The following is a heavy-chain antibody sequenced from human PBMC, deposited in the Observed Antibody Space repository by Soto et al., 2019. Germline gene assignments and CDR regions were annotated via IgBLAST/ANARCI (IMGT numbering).Heavy chain of an antibody. CDR1: GGSISSGDYY. Sequence: SETLSLTCTVSGGSISSGDYYWSWIRQPPGKGLEWIGYIYYSGSTYYDPSLKSRVTISVDTSKNQFSLKLSSVTAADTAVYYCARAALTGYGLGCFDPWGQGTLVTVSS. J-gene: IGHJ5*02. CDR2: IYYSGST. CDR3: ARAALTGYGLGCFDP. V-gene: IGHV4-30-4*01. D-gene: IGHD5-12*01.